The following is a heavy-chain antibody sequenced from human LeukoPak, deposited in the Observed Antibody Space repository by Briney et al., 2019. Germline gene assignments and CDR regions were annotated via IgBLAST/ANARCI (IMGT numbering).Heavy chain of an antibody. Sequence: GGSLRLSCAASGFTFSDYYMSWIRQAPGKGLEWVSYISSSGSTIYYADSVKGRFTFSRDNSKNTVFLEMNSLRAEDTAMYYCTRDSAKSFDDWGQGTLVTVSS. V-gene: IGHV3-11*04. J-gene: IGHJ4*02. D-gene: IGHD4/OR15-4a*01. CDR2: ISSSGSTI. CDR3: TRDSAKSFDD. CDR1: GFTFSDYY.